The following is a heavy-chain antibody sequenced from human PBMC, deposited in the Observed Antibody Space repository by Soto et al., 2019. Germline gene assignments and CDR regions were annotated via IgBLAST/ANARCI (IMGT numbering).Heavy chain of an antibody. D-gene: IGHD3-9*01. CDR3: ARGTGDWLRYYFDY. V-gene: IGHV3-33*01. CDR2: IWYDGSNK. CDR1: GFTFSSYG. J-gene: IGHJ4*02. Sequence: QVPLVESGGGVVQPGRSLRLSCAASGFTFSSYGMHWVRQAPGKGLEWVAVIWYDGSNKYYADSVKGRFTISRDNSKNTLYLQMNSLRAEDTAVYYCARGTGDWLRYYFDYWGQGTLVTVSS.